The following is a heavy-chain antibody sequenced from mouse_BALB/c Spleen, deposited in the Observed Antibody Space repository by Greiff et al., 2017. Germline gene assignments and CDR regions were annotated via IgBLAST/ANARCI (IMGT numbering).Heavy chain of an antibody. J-gene: IGHJ4*01. CDR1: GFAFSSYD. V-gene: IGHV5-12-1*01. Sequence: EVHLVESGGGLVKPGGSLKLSCAASGFAFSSYDMSWVRQTPEKRLEWVAYISSGGGSTYYPDTVKGRFTISRDNAKNTLYLQMSSLKSEDTAMYYCARQMGRYYAMDYWGQGTSVTVSS. CDR2: ISSGGGST. CDR3: ARQMGRYYAMDY. D-gene: IGHD4-1*01.